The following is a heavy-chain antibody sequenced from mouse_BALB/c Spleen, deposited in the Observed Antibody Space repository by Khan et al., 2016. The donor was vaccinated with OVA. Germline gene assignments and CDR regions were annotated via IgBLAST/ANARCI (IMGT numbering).Heavy chain of an antibody. V-gene: IGHV5-6*01. CDR3: ARLAYYYDSEGFAY. J-gene: IGHJ3*01. Sequence: MQLEESGGDLVKPGGSLKLSCAASGFTFSTYGMSWVRQTLDKRLEWVATISTGGSYTYYPDSVKGRFTISRDNAKNTLYLQMSSLKSADTAMFYCARLAYYYDSEGFAYWGQGTLGTVSA. D-gene: IGHD1-1*01. CDR2: ISTGGSYT. CDR1: GFTFSTYG.